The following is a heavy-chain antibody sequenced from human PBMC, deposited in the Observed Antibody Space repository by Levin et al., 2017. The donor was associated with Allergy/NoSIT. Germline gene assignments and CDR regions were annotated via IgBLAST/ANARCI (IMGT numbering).Heavy chain of an antibody. CDR3: ARESVAGTKSYFDS. V-gene: IGHV3-21*01. Sequence: ASVKVSCEASGFTFSSYSMNWVRQAPGKGLEWVSSISSTSSYEYYADSVKGRFTISRDNAKNSLYLQMNSLRAEDTAVYYCARESVAGTKSYFDSWGQGTLVTVSS. CDR2: ISSTSSYE. D-gene: IGHD6-19*01. CDR1: GFTFSSYS. J-gene: IGHJ4*02.